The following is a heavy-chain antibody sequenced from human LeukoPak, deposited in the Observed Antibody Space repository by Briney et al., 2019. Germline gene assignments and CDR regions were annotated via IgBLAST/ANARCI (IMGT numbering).Heavy chain of an antibody. V-gene: IGHV3-66*02. J-gene: IGHJ4*02. D-gene: IGHD3-3*01. Sequence: GGSLRLSCAASGFTVSTNYMSWVRQAPGSGLEWVSLIYSGGSTYYADSVKGRFTISRDNSKNTLYLQMNSLRAEDTAVYYCARLRFLEWAHFDYWGQGTLVIVSS. CDR1: GFTVSTNY. CDR2: IYSGGST. CDR3: ARLRFLEWAHFDY.